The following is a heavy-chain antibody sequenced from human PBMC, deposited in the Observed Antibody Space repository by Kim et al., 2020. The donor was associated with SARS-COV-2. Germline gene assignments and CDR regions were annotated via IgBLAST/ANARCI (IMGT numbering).Heavy chain of an antibody. Sequence: GGSLRLSCAGSGFTFSEAWMTWVRRAPGKGLEWVGFIKSKAHGETTDYAASVKGRFTISRDDSENTLYLQMNSLKTEDTAVYYCSTDARSTISAPLEYWGQGTLVAASS. CDR3: STDARSTISAPLEY. J-gene: IGHJ4*02. CDR1: GFTFSEAW. V-gene: IGHV3-15*01. CDR2: IKSKAHGETT. D-gene: IGHD1-26*01.